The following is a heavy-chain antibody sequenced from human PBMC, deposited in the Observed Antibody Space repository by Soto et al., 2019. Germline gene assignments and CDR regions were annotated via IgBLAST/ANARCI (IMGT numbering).Heavy chain of an antibody. V-gene: IGHV3-23*01. J-gene: IGHJ4*02. CDR3: AKARDYYGAAYDY. Sequence: EVQPLESGGGLVQPGGSRRLSCAASGFTFSSYAMGWVRQAPGKGLEWVSGITGSGGSTYHADSVKGRFTISRDNSKNTLYMQMNSLRAEDTVVYHCAKARDYYGAAYDYWGQGVLVTVSS. D-gene: IGHD2-21*01. CDR1: GFTFSSYA. CDR2: ITGSGGST.